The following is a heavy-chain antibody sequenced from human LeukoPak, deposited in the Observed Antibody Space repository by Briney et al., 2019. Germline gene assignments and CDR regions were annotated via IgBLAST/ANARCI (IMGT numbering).Heavy chain of an antibody. D-gene: IGHD3-10*01. CDR3: ARDRSWFGEFLFDY. J-gene: IGHJ4*02. CDR2: IYYSGST. Sequence: SETLSLTCTVSGGSISSYYWSWIRQPPGKGLEWIGYIYYSGSTNYNPSLKSRVTISVDTSKNQFSLKLSSVTAADTAVYYCARDRSWFGEFLFDYWGQGTLVTVSS. V-gene: IGHV4-59*01. CDR1: GGSISSYY.